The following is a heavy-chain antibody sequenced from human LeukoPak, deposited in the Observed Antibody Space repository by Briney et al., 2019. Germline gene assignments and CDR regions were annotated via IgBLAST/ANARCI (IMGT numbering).Heavy chain of an antibody. J-gene: IGHJ4*02. CDR2: IYHSGST. V-gene: IGHV4-59*01. CDR1: GGSISTYY. D-gene: IGHD2-15*01. Sequence: SETLSLTCTVSGGSISTYYWSWIRQPPGKGLEWIGYIYHSGSTNYNPSLKSRVTISVDTSQNQFSLNLSSVTAADTAVYYCARAGWYTLDNWGQGTLVTVSS. CDR3: ARAGWYTLDN.